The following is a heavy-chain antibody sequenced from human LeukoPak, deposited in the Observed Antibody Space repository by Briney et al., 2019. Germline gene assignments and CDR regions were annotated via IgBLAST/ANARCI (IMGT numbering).Heavy chain of an antibody. D-gene: IGHD5-24*01. Sequence: SETLSLTCTVSGGSISSYYWSWIRQPPGKGLEWIGYIYYSGSTNYNPSLKSRVTISVDTSKNQFSLKLSSVTAADTAVYYCARRWLQLYYFDYWGQGTLVTVSS. CDR1: GGSISSYY. CDR3: ARRWLQLYYFDY. J-gene: IGHJ4*02. V-gene: IGHV4-59*01. CDR2: IYYSGST.